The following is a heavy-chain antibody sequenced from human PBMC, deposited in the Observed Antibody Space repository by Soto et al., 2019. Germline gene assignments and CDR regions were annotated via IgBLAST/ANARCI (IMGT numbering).Heavy chain of an antibody. Sequence: EVQLLESGGGVVQPGGSLRLSCAASGFTFSSYAMRWVRQAPGKGLEWVSAISGSGGSTYYADSVKGRFTISRDNSKNKLYLQMNRMRAEDTAVYYCAKVGYDFWSGYGYWGQGTLVAVSS. CDR2: ISGSGGST. V-gene: IGHV3-23*01. D-gene: IGHD3-3*01. J-gene: IGHJ4*02. CDR1: GFTFSSYA. CDR3: AKVGYDFWSGYGY.